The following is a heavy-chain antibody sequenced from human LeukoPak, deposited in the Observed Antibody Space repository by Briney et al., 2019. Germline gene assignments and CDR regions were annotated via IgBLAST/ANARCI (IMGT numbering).Heavy chain of an antibody. CDR1: GFTFSDYY. Sequence: GGSLRLSCAASGFTFSDYYMSWIRQAPGKGLEWVSYISSSGNYANYADSVKGRFTISRDNGTKSLNLQMESLRAEDMAVYYCARVGRTSIGFDYWGQGTVVTVSS. CDR3: ARVGRTSIGFDY. J-gene: IGHJ4*02. CDR2: ISSSGNYA. V-gene: IGHV3-11*05. D-gene: IGHD1-7*01.